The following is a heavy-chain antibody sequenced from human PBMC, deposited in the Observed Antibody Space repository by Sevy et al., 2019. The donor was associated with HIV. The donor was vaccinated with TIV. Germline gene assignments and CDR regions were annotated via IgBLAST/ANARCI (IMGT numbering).Heavy chain of an antibody. CDR1: XXXFDDXX. J-gene: IGHJ3*02. CDR3: XXGAGQWLXXAFXI. D-gene: IGHD6-19*01. Sequence: GGSLRLSCAAXXXXFDDXXIXWVRQAPGKGLEWVSGISWNSGSIDYADSVKGRFTISRDNAKNSLYLQMNSLRAEDTALYXXXXGAGQWLXXAFXIXGQGTMVTVSS. CDR2: ISWNSGSI. V-gene: IGHV3-9*01.